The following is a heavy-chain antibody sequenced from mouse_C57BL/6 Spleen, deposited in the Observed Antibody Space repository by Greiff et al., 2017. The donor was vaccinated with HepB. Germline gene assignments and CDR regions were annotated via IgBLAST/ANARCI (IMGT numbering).Heavy chain of an antibody. CDR1: GYTFTSYG. J-gene: IGHJ2*01. D-gene: IGHD1-1*01. V-gene: IGHV1-81*01. CDR2: IYPRSGNT. CDR3: ARSGATVVAQPLDY. Sequence: VKLQESGAELARPGASVKLSCKASGYTFTSYGISWVKQRTGQGLEWIGEIYPRSGNTYYNEKFKGKATLTADKSSSTAYMELRSLTSEDSAVYFCARSGATVVAQPLDYWGQGTTLTVSS.